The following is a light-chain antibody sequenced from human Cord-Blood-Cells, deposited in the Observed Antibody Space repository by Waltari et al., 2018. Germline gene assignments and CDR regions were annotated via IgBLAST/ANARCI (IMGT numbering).Light chain of an antibody. CDR3: QQRSNWPPALT. Sequence: IVLPQSLATLSLSHGERATFSCRASQSVSRYLAWYQQKPGQAPRLLIYDASNRATGIPARFSGSGSGTDFTLTISSLQPEDFAVYYCQQRSNWPPALTFGGGTKVEIK. J-gene: IGKJ4*01. CDR1: QSVSRY. CDR2: DAS. V-gene: IGKV3-11*01.